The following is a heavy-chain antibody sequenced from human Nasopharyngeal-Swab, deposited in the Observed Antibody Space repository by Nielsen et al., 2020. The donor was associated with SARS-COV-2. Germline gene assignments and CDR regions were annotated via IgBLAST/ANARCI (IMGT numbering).Heavy chain of an antibody. J-gene: IGHJ6*02. Sequence: GGSLRLSCAASGFTFSTYWMHWVRKAPGKGLVWVSRINIDGSSTRHADSVKGRFTISRDNGKNTLYLQMNSLRAEDTAIYYCARGFYYGMDVWGQGTTVTVSS. CDR3: ARGFYYGMDV. CDR1: GFTFSTYW. CDR2: INIDGSST. V-gene: IGHV3-74*01.